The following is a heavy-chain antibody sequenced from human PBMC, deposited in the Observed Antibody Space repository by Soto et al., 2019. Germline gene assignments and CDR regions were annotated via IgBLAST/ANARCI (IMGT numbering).Heavy chain of an antibody. CDR3: ASYYYYGSGAPIDY. Sequence: SETLSLTCAVSSGSISSSNWWSWVRQPPGKGLEWIGEVYHSGSTNYNPSLKSRVTISVDKSKNQFSLKLSSVTAADTAVYYCASYYYYGSGAPIDYWGQGTLVTVSS. CDR1: SGSISSSNW. J-gene: IGHJ4*02. CDR2: VYHSGST. V-gene: IGHV4-4*02. D-gene: IGHD3-10*01.